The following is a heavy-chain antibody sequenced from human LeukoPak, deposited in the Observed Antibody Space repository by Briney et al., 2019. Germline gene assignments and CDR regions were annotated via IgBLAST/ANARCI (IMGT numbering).Heavy chain of an antibody. CDR3: GRTAVAGTLRWFDL. J-gene: IGHJ5*02. D-gene: IGHD6-19*01. V-gene: IGHV3-30*02. Sequence: PGGSLRLSCVASDFTFSNFGMHWVRQAPGKGLEWLSFIRYDGSNNYHADSVKGRFSISRDNSKNTLHLQMNTLRPDDTAVYYCGRTAVAGTLRWFDLWGQGTLVIVPS. CDR1: DFTFSNFG. CDR2: IRYDGSNN.